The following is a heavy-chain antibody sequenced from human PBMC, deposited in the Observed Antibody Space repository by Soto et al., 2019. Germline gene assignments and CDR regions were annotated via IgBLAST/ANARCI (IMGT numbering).Heavy chain of an antibody. CDR2: IYYSGST. J-gene: IGHJ5*02. CDR3: ARGRYSGYARPFDP. D-gene: IGHD5-12*01. CDR1: GGSISSGDYY. V-gene: IGHV4-30-4*01. Sequence: SETLSLTCTVSGGSISSGDYYWIWIRHPPGKGLEWIGYIYYSGSTYYNPSLKSRVTISVDTSKNQFSLKLSSVTAADTAVYYCARGRYSGYARPFDPWGQGTLVTVSS.